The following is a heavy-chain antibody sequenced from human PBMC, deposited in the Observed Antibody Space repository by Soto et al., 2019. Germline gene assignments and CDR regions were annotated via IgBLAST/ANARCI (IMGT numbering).Heavy chain of an antibody. J-gene: IGHJ6*02. CDR2: VSFDSKNK. CDR3: AKETVEATYSFYGMDV. Sequence: PGGSLRLSCAASGFSFDSYSMHWVRQAPGKGLEWVTTVSFDSKNKYYIDSVEGRFTISRDNSKKMLYLQMNSLRHEDMAVYYCAKETVEATYSFYGMDVWGLGTTVTVSS. CDR1: GFSFDSYS. V-gene: IGHV3-30*18. D-gene: IGHD7-27*01.